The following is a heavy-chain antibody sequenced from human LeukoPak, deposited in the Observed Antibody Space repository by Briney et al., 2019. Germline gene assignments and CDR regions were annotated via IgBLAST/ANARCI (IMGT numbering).Heavy chain of an antibody. V-gene: IGHV1-46*01. CDR3: ARDQEGFDY. CDR2: IYPRDGST. Sequence: ASVKVSCEASGYTFTNNYLHWVRQAPGQGLEWMGMIYPRDGSTSYAQNFQGRVTVTRDTSTTTVHMELRGLRSEDTAVYYCARDQEGFDYWGQGTVVTVSS. CDR1: GYTFTNNY. J-gene: IGHJ4*02.